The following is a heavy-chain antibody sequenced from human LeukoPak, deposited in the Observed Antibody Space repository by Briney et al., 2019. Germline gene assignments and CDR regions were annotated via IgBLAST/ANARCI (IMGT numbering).Heavy chain of an antibody. V-gene: IGHV4-34*01. CDR3: ARAMGSGYYLRLDY. J-gene: IGHJ4*02. Sequence: PSETLSLTCAVYGGSFSGYYWSWIRQPPGKGLEWIGEINHSGSTNYNPSLKSRVTISVDTSKNQFSLTLSSVTAADTAVYYCARAMGSGYYLRLDYWGQGTLVTVSS. CDR2: INHSGST. D-gene: IGHD3-22*01. CDR1: GGSFSGYY.